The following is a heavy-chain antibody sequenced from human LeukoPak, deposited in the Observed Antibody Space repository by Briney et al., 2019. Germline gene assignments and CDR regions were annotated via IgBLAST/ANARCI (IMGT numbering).Heavy chain of an antibody. CDR2: ISTYNGNT. J-gene: IGHJ4*02. CDR3: ARDVRYYGSGSYSGY. D-gene: IGHD3-10*01. Sequence: ASVTVSCKASGYTFTNYGVNWVRQAPGQGLEWMGWISTYNGNTNYAQRLQGRVTMTTDTSTSTAYMELRSLRSDDTAVYYCARDVRYYGSGSYSGYWGQGTLVTVSS. V-gene: IGHV1-18*01. CDR1: GYTFTNYG.